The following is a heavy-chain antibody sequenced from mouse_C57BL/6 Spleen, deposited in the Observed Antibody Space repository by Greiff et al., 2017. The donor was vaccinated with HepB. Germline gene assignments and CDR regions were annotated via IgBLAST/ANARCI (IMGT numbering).Heavy chain of an antibody. Sequence: QVQLQQPGAELVKPGASVKMSCKASGYTFTSYWITWVKQRPGQGLEWIGDIYPGSGSTNYNEKFKSKATLTVATSSSTAYMQLSRLTSEDSAVYYCARKGGAGYGNYPYYAMDYWGQGTSVTVSS. CDR3: ARKGGAGYGNYPYYAMDY. CDR2: IYPGSGST. V-gene: IGHV1-55*01. D-gene: IGHD2-10*02. CDR1: GYTFTSYW. J-gene: IGHJ4*01.